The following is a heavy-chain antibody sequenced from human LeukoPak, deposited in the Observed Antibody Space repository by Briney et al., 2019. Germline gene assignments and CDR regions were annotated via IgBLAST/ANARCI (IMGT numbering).Heavy chain of an antibody. J-gene: IGHJ4*02. D-gene: IGHD6-25*01. CDR1: GYTFIGYY. CDR2: INPNSGGT. V-gene: IGHV1-2*02. Sequence: GASVKVSCKASGYTFIGYYMHWVRQAPGQGLEWMGWINPNSGGTNYAQKLQGRVTMTTDTSTSTAYMELRSLRSDDTAVYYCARDISAATPLDYWGQGTLVTVSS. CDR3: ARDISAATPLDY.